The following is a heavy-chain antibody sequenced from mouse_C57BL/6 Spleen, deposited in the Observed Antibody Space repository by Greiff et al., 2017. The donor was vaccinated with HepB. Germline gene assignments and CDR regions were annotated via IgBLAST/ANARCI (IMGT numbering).Heavy chain of an antibody. V-gene: IGHV5-6*01. CDR3: ARQPSEGAWFAY. Sequence: DVHLVESGGDLVKPGGSLKLSCAASGFTFSSYGMSWVRQTPDKRLEWVATISSGGSYTYYPDSVKGRFTISRDNAKNTLYLQMSSLKSEDTAMYYCARQPSEGAWFAYWGQGTLVTVSA. CDR1: GFTFSSYG. J-gene: IGHJ3*01. CDR2: ISSGGSYT.